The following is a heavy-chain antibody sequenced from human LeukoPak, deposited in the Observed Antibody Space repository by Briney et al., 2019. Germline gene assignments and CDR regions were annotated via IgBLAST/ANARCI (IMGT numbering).Heavy chain of an antibody. J-gene: IGHJ4*02. CDR1: GFTFSSSW. V-gene: IGHV3-74*01. Sequence: GGSLRLSCAVSGFTFSSSWMHWVRQAPGKGLVWVSHIKTDGSTTAYADSVKGRFTISRDNAKNSLYLQMNSLRAEDTAVYYCARELRTPTPRRTFDYWGQGTLVTVSS. D-gene: IGHD3-3*01. CDR3: ARELRTPTPRRTFDY. CDR2: IKTDGSTT.